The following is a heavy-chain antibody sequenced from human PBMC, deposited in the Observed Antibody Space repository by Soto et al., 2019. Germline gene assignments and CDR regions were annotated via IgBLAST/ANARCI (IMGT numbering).Heavy chain of an antibody. V-gene: IGHV4-34*01. CDR1: GGSFSGYY. J-gene: IGHJ4*02. CDR2: INHSGST. D-gene: IGHD3-22*01. CDR3: ARVRPNYYDSSGYPVGLDY. Sequence: NPSETLSLTCAVYGGSFSGYYWSWIRQPPGKGLEWIGEINHSGSTNYNPSLKSRVTISVDTSKNQFSLKLSSVTAADTAVYYCARVRPNYYDSSGYPVGLDYWGQGTLVTVSS.